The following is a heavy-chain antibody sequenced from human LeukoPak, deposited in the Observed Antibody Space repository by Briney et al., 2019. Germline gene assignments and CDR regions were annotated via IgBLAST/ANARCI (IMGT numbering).Heavy chain of an antibody. J-gene: IGHJ4*02. CDR3: ATGRSGYLDS. CDR1: GLTLSDAW. CDR2: IKSKIDGGLK. Sequence: PGGSLRLSCAASGLTLSDAWLTWVRQAPGKGLEWVARIKSKIDGGLKDYAAPVKGTFTISRDDSENTVYLQINSLKIEDTAMYYCATGRSGYLDSWGQGTLVTVSS. V-gene: IGHV3-15*01.